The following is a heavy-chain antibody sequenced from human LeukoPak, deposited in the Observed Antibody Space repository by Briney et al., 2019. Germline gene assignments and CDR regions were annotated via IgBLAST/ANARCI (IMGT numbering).Heavy chain of an antibody. CDR2: IRSKAYGGTT. CDR3: TSGWDYYGMDV. CDR1: GFTFGDYA. D-gene: IGHD3-10*01. V-gene: IGHV3-49*04. Sequence: GGSLRLSRTASGFTFGDYAMSWVRQAPGKGLEWVGFIRSKAYGGTTEYAASVKGRFTISRDDSKSIAYLQMNSLKTEDTAVYYCTSGWDYYGMDVWGKGTTVTVSS. J-gene: IGHJ6*04.